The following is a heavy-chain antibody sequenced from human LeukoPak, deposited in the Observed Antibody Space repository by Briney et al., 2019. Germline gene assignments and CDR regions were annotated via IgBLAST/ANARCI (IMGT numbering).Heavy chain of an antibody. CDR3: AKTDYDSSGYYYGAFDY. Sequence: GGSLRLSCAASGFAFSSYGMHWVRQTPGKGLEWVAFIRYDGSNKYYADSVKGRFTISRDNSKNTLYLQMNSLRAEDTAVYYCAKTDYDSSGYYYGAFDYWGQGTLVTVSS. CDR1: GFAFSSYG. V-gene: IGHV3-30*02. CDR2: IRYDGSNK. J-gene: IGHJ4*02. D-gene: IGHD3-22*01.